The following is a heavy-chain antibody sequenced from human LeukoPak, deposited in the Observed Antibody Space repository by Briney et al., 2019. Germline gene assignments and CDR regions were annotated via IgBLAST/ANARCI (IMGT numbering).Heavy chain of an antibody. CDR1: GFTFDDYA. J-gene: IGHJ6*02. V-gene: IGHV3-9*01. CDR3: ATIAVADPYYYGMDV. D-gene: IGHD6-19*01. CDR2: ISWNSGSI. Sequence: GGSLRLSCAAPGFTFDDYAMHWVRQAPGKGLEWVSGISWNSGSIGYADSVKGRFTISRDNAKNSLYLQMNSLRAEDTALYYCATIAVADPYYYGMDVWGQGTTVTVSS.